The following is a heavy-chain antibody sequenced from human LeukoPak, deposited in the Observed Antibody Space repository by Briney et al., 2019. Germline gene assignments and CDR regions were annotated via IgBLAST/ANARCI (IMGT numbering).Heavy chain of an antibody. CDR1: GFTFSSAW. CDR2: IKSKTDGGTT. CDR3: TLTIYMTTVPGGY. D-gene: IGHD4-17*01. V-gene: IGHV3-15*01. J-gene: IGHJ4*02. Sequence: KAGGSLRLSCAASGFTFSSAWMSWVRQAPGKGLEWVGRIKSKTDGGTTDYAAPVKGRFTISRDDSKNTLYPQMNSLKTEDTAVYYCTLTIYMTTVPGGYWGQGTLVTVSS.